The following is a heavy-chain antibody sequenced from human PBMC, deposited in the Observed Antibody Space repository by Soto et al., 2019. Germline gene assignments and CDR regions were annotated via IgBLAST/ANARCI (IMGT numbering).Heavy chain of an antibody. Sequence: SVKVSCKASGGTFSSYAISWVRQAPGQGLEWMGGIIPSFGTANYAQKFQGRVTITADESTSTAYMELSSLRSEDTAVYYCARERTAPRYYYYGMDVWGQGTTVTVSS. J-gene: IGHJ6*02. V-gene: IGHV1-69*13. CDR2: IIPSFGTA. CDR3: ARERTAPRYYYYGMDV. CDR1: GGTFSSYA.